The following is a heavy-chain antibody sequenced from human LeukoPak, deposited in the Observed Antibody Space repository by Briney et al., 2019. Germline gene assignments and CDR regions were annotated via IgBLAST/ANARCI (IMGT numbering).Heavy chain of an antibody. V-gene: IGHV3-48*01. CDR1: GFTFSSYN. D-gene: IGHD1-14*01. J-gene: IGHJ6*03. CDR3: ARGWYYYYMDV. Sequence: GGSLRLSCAASGFTFSSYNMNWVRQAPGKGLEGVSYISSRALNIYYTDSVKGRFTISRDNAKNSLYLEMNSLRAEDTAVYYCARGWYYYYMDVWGKGTTVTISS. CDR2: ISSRALNI.